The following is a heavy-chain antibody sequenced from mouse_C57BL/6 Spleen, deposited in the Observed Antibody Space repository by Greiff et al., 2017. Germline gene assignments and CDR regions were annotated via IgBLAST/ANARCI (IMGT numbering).Heavy chain of an antibody. D-gene: IGHD1-1*01. CDR1: EFPFGSSA. Sequence: EVQLQESGGGLVKPEGSLKLSLAASEFPFGSSAMSWVPQTPEKRLGGVTTISDGGNYTYYPDNVKGRFTISRDNAKNNLYLQMSHLKSEDTSMYYCARDYGSISYAMDYWGQGTSVTVSS. J-gene: IGHJ4*01. CDR2: ISDGGNYT. CDR3: ARDYGSISYAMDY. V-gene: IGHV5-4*01.